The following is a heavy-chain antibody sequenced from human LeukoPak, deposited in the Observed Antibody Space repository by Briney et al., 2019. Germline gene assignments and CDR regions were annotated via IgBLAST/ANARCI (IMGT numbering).Heavy chain of an antibody. Sequence: PGGSLRLSCAASGFTFSRYSMNWVRQAPGKGLEWIGEINHSGSTNYNPSLKSRVTISVDTSKNQFSLKLSSVTAADTAVYYCARGWGVIWGQGTLVTVSS. V-gene: IGHV4-34*01. CDR2: INHSGST. CDR1: GFTFSRYS. D-gene: IGHD3-10*01. CDR3: ARGWGVI. J-gene: IGHJ4*02.